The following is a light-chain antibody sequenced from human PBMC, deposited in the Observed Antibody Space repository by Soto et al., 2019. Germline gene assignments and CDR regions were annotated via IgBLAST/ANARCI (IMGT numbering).Light chain of an antibody. Sequence: VLTQAPDTLSLYPGVTATLSCLASQSVDRYVAWYQQKLGQAPRLLIYDAYTRDHGVAARFTGSGSATDFSLTITSLEPEDFAVYYCQQSAKTPSTFGPGTKVE. CDR1: QSVDRY. CDR3: QQSAKTPST. J-gene: IGKJ2*02. CDR2: DAY. V-gene: IGKV3-11*01.